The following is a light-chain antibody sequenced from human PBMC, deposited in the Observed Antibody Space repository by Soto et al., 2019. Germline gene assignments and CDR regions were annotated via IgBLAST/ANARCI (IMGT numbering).Light chain of an antibody. Sequence: QSALTQPASVSGSPGQSITISCAGTGSDVGAYHLVSWYQQHPGKATQLIICEINTPPSVISNRFSGSKSGDTASLTTSGLQGEDEADYFCSSYAGTVAYVFGTGTKVTVL. CDR1: GSDVGAYHL. CDR2: EIN. V-gene: IGLV2-23*02. J-gene: IGLJ1*01. CDR3: SSYAGTVAYV.